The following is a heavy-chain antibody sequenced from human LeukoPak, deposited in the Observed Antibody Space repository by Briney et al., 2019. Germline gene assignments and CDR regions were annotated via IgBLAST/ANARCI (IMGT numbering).Heavy chain of an antibody. CDR1: GASISNYY. CDR2: IYYSGST. Sequence: SETLSLTCTVSGASISNYYWTWIRQPPGKALEWIGYIYYSGSTHYNPSLKSRVTISVDTSKNQFSLKLSSVTAADTAVYYCAATLGVRGVNGWFDPWGQGTLVTVSS. D-gene: IGHD3-10*01. J-gene: IGHJ5*02. CDR3: AATLGVRGVNGWFDP. V-gene: IGHV4-59*08.